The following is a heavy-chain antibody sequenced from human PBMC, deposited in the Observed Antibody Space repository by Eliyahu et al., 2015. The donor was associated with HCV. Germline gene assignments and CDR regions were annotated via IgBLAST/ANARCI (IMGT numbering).Heavy chain of an antibody. CDR2: ISGSGSST. V-gene: IGHV3-23*01. CDR1: XFTFSNYA. Sequence: EVQLLESGGGLVQPGGSLXLSCAASXFTFSNYAXTWVRQXPGKGLEWVSVISGSGSSTYYADSVKGRFAISRDNSKNTLYLQMNSLRAEDTAVYFCACGSYSDTWGQGTLVTVSS. CDR3: ACGSYSDT. J-gene: IGHJ5*01. D-gene: IGHD1-26*01.